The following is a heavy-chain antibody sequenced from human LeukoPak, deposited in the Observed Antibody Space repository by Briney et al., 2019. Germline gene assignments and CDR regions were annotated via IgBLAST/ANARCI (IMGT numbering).Heavy chain of an antibody. D-gene: IGHD2-8*01. Sequence: AASVTVSFKASGYTFTIYDINWVRQAPGQGLEWMGWMNPNSGNTGYAQKFQGRVTMTRNTSISTAYMELSSLRSEDTAVYYCARGSPYCTNGVCYLGSNYYFDYWGQGTLVTVSS. CDR3: ARGSPYCTNGVCYLGSNYYFDY. CDR2: MNPNSGNT. J-gene: IGHJ4*02. CDR1: GYTFTIYD. V-gene: IGHV1-8*01.